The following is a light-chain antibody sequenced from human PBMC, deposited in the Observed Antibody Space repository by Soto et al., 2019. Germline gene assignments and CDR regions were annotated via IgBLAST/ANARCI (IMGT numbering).Light chain of an antibody. CDR2: EVV. Sequence: QSALTQPASVSGSPGQSITISCTGTSGDIGGYNSVSWYQQHPGKAPKLLIYEVVKRPSGVSNRFSGSKSGNTASLTISGLQADDEADYYCSSFTISSTWVFGGGTKVTVL. V-gene: IGLV2-14*01. CDR1: SGDIGGYNS. CDR3: SSFTISSTWV. J-gene: IGLJ3*02.